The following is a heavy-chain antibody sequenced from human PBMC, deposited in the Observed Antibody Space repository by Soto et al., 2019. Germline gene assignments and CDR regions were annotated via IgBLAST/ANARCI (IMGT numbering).Heavy chain of an antibody. V-gene: IGHV4-39*01. CDR3: ARTGPGPSYSSSWYPPRYFDY. Sequence: SETLSLTCTVSGGSISSSSYYWGWIRQPPGKGLEWIGSIYYSGSTYYNPPLKSRVTISVDTSKNQFSLKLSSVTAADTAVYYCARTGPGPSYSSSWYPPRYFDYWGQGTLVTVSS. CDR1: GGSISSSSYY. D-gene: IGHD6-13*01. CDR2: IYYSGST. J-gene: IGHJ4*02.